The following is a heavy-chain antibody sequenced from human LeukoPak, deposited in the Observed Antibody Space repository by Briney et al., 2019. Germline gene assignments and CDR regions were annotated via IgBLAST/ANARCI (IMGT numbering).Heavy chain of an antibody. Sequence: SETLSLTCAVYGGSFSGYYWSWIRQPPGKGLEWIGEINHSGSTNYNPSLKGRVTISVDTSKNQFSLKLSSVTAADMAVYYCARGSGRRENGGNYSPFDYWGQGTLVTVSS. CDR2: INHSGST. J-gene: IGHJ4*02. CDR1: GGSFSGYY. D-gene: IGHD4-23*01. V-gene: IGHV4-34*01. CDR3: ARGSGRRENGGNYSPFDY.